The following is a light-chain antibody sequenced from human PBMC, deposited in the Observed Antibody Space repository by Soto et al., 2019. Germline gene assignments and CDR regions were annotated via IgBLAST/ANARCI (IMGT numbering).Light chain of an antibody. CDR2: RNN. V-gene: IGLV1-47*01. J-gene: IGLJ2*01. CDR1: SSNIGSNY. Sequence: QSVLTQPPSASGTPGQGVTISCSGSSSNIGSNYVYWYQQLPGTAPKLLIYRNNQRPSGVPDRFSGSKSGTSAFLAISGLRSEDEADYYCAAWDDSLSAVVFGGGTKVTVL. CDR3: AAWDDSLSAVV.